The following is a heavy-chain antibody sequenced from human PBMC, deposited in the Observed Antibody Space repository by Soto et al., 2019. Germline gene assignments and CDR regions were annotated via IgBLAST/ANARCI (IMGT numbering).Heavy chain of an antibody. V-gene: IGHV3-30*18. Sequence: GGSLRLSCAASGFTFSSYGMHWVRQAPGKGLEWVAVISYDGSNKYYADSVKGRFTISRDNSKNTLYLQMNSLRAEDTAVYYCAKEALFDYWGQGTLVTVSS. CDR2: ISYDGSNK. CDR1: GFTFSSYG. J-gene: IGHJ4*02. CDR3: AKEALFDY.